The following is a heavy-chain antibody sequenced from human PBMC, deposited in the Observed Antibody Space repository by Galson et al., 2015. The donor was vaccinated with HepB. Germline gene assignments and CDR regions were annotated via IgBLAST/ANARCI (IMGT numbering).Heavy chain of an antibody. CDR2: ISYDGSNK. Sequence: SLRLSCAASGFTFSSYAMHWVRQAPGKGLEWVAVISYDGSNKYYADSVKGRFTISRDNSKNTLYLQMNSLRAEDTAVYYCAREQVAAAGTGSEYFQHWGQGTLVTVSS. J-gene: IGHJ1*01. CDR3: AREQVAAAGTGSEYFQH. CDR1: GFTFSSYA. V-gene: IGHV3-30-3*01. D-gene: IGHD6-13*01.